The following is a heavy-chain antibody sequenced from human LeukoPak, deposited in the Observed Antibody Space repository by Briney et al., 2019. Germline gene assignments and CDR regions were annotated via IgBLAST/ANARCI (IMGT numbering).Heavy chain of an antibody. CDR1: GFTFSSYA. V-gene: IGHV3-9*01. J-gene: IGHJ3*02. CDR2: ISWNSGSI. Sequence: GGSLRLSCAASGFTFSSYAMHWVRQAPGKGLEWVSGISWNSGSIGYADSVKGRFTISRDNAKNSLYLQMNSLRAEDTALYYCAKARYYDSSGYYYLDAFDIWGQGTMVTVSS. D-gene: IGHD3-22*01. CDR3: AKARYYDSSGYYYLDAFDI.